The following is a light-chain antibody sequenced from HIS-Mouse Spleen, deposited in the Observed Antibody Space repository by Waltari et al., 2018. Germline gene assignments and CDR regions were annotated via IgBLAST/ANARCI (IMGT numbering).Light chain of an antibody. CDR3: CSYAGSSTWV. CDR1: RSVVGSVNL. V-gene: IGLV2-23*01. J-gene: IGLJ3*02. CDR2: EGS. Sequence: QPALTHPPPVSGSPGQSLTISCTGTRSVVGSVNLVSWYQQHPGQAPKLMIDEGSKRPSGVSNRFSGSKSGNTASLTISGLQAEDEADYYCCSYAGSSTWVFGGGTKLTVL.